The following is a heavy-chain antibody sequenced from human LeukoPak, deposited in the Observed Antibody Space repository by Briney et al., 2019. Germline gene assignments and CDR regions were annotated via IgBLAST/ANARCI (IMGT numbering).Heavy chain of an antibody. CDR2: IKQDGSEK. Sequence: GGSLRLSCAVSGFTFNNYWMNWVRQAPGKGLEWVANIKQDGSEKYYVDSVKGRFTISRDNAKNSLYLQMNSLRAEDTAVYYCARDFDYGGQGTLVTVSS. CDR3: ARDFDY. CDR1: GFTFNNYW. J-gene: IGHJ4*02. V-gene: IGHV3-7*01.